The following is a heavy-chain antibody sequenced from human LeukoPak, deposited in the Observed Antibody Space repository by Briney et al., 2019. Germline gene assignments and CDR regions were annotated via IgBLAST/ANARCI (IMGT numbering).Heavy chain of an antibody. D-gene: IGHD3-10*01. J-gene: IGHJ4*02. CDR1: GFTFGSYS. CDR3: ARVRMVRGVISSFDY. V-gene: IGHV3-21*01. Sequence: GGSLRLSCAASGFTFGSYSMNWVRQAPGKGLEWVSSISSSSSYIYYADSVKGRFTISRDNAKNSLYLQMNSLRAEDTAVYYCARVRMVRGVISSFDYWGQGTLVTVSS. CDR2: ISSSSSYI.